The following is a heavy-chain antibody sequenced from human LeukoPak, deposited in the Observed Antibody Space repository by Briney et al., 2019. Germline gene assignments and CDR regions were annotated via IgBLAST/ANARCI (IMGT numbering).Heavy chain of an antibody. V-gene: IGHV4-34*01. CDR1: GGSFSGYY. J-gene: IGHJ4*02. Sequence: SETLSLTCAVYGGSFSGYYWSWIRQPPGKGLEWIGEINHSGSTNYNPSLKSRVAISVDTSKNQFSLKLSSVTAADTAVNYCAVRNWNYGFRYFDYWGQGTLVTVSS. CDR2: INHSGST. D-gene: IGHD1-7*01. CDR3: AVRNWNYGFRYFDY.